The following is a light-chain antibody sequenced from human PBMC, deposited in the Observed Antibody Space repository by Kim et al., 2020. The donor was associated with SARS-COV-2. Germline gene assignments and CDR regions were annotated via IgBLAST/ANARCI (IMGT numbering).Light chain of an antibody. CDR3: QRYVTTPIT. V-gene: IGKV3-20*01. CDR1: QSVSSNY. CDR2: DAS. Sequence: ENVLTQSPGTLSLSPGERATVSCRASQSVSSNYLAWYQQKPGQAPRLLIFDASSRATGIPDRFSGSGSGTDFTLTISRLEPEDFAVYYCQRYVTTPITFGQGTRLEIK. J-gene: IGKJ5*01.